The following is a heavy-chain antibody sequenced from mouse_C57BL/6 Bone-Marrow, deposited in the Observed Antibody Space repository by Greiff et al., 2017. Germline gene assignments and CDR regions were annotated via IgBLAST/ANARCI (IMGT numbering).Heavy chain of an antibody. Sequence: EVKVVESGGDLVKPGGSLKLSCAASGFTFSSYGMSWVRQTPDKRLEWVATISSCGSYTYYPDSVKGRFTISRDNAKNTLYLQMSSLKSEDTAMYYCARHNLYYAMDYWGQGTSVTVSS. CDR3: ARHNLYYAMDY. CDR2: ISSCGSYT. J-gene: IGHJ4*01. CDR1: GFTFSSYG. V-gene: IGHV5-6*01.